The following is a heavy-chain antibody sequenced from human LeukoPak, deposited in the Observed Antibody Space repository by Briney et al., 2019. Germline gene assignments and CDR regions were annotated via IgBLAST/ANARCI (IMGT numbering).Heavy chain of an antibody. CDR2: IIPIFGTA. V-gene: IGHV1-69*05. CDR3: ARAGSYSGLDYFDY. J-gene: IGHJ4*02. Sequence: GASMKVSCKASGGTFISYAISWVRQAPGQGLEWMGRIIPIFGTANYAQKFQGRVTITTDESTSTAYMELSSLRSEDTAVYYCARAGSYSGLDYFDYWGQGTLVTVSS. D-gene: IGHD1-26*01. CDR1: GGTFISYA.